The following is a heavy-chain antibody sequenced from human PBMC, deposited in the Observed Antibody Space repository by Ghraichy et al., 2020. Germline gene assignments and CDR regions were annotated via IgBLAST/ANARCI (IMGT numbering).Heavy chain of an antibody. Sequence: GVLRLSCAASGFTFSSYSMNWVRQAPGKGLEWVSYISSSSSTIYYADSVKGRFTISRDNAKNSLYLQMNSLRVEDTAVYYCARDRDSSGYYGRYFDLWGRGTLVPVSS. V-gene: IGHV3-48*04. J-gene: IGHJ2*01. D-gene: IGHD3-22*01. CDR1: GFTFSSYS. CDR3: ARDRDSSGYYGRYFDL. CDR2: ISSSSSTI.